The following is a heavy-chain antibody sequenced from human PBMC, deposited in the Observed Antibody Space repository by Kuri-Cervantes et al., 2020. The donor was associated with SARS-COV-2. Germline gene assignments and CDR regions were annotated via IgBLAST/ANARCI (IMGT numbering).Heavy chain of an antibody. D-gene: IGHD3-3*01. CDR1: GGSFSGNY. CDR2: INHSGST. Sequence: SETLSLTCAVYGGSFSGNYWSWIRQPPGKGLEWIGEINHSGSTNYSPSLKSRVTISVDTSKNQFSLRLSSVTAADTGVYYCARASTTIYGVLIALFSSNAFGVWGQGTMVTVSS. J-gene: IGHJ3*01. V-gene: IGHV4-34*01. CDR3: ARASTTIYGVLIALFSSNAFGV.